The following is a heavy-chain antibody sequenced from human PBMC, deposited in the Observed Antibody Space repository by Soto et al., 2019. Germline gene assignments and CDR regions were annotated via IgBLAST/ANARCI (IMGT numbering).Heavy chain of an antibody. J-gene: IGHJ4*02. CDR1: GYPFSNYH. CDR2: IDPDNGRT. V-gene: IGHV1-46*03. Sequence: QVLLEQSGAEVRRPGASVKISCQASGYPFSNYHMHWVRQAPGQGLEWMGMIDPDNGRTKFAQSLQGRVTMTRDTSTNSVYMELRALKSEDTAIYFCTRMSRCFDYWCQGSNVTVSS. CDR3: TRMSRCFDY.